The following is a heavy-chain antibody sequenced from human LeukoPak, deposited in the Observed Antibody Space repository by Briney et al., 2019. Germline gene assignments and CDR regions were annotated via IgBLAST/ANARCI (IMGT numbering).Heavy chain of an antibody. V-gene: IGHV4-59*01. CDR2: IYYSGST. CDR3: ARVNDYGGNPRLVFFDY. J-gene: IGHJ4*02. CDR1: GGSISSYY. Sequence: KPSETLSLTCTVSGGSISSYYWSWIRQPPGKGLEWIGYIYYSGSTNYNPSLKSRVTISVDTSKNQFSLKLSSGTAADTAVYYCARVNDYGGNPRLVFFDYWGQGTLATVSS. D-gene: IGHD4-23*01.